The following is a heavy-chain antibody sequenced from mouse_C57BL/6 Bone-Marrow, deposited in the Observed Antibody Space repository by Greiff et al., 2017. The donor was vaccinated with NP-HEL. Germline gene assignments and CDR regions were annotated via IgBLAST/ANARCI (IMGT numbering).Heavy chain of an antibody. J-gene: IGHJ1*03. Sequence: QVQLQQSGAELARPGASVKLSCKASGYTFTSSGISWVKQRSGQGLEWIGEIHPRSGNTYYNEKFKGKATLTADKSSSTAYMELRSLTSEDSAVYFCARSDWYFDVWGTGTTVTVSS. V-gene: IGHV1-81*01. CDR2: IHPRSGNT. CDR1: GYTFTSSG. CDR3: ARSDWYFDV.